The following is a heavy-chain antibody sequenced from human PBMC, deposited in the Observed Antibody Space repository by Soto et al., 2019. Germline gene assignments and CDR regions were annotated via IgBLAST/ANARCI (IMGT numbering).Heavy chain of an antibody. Sequence: EVQLVESGGDLVQPGGSLSLSCAASGFTFSGHWMHWVRQVPGEGLEWVSRINTDGGSSAYADSVKGRFTISRDNAKNTLSLHINGLRAEDTAVYYCAREAGYCSRTSCYRRAFDTWGQGTTVSVSS. J-gene: IGHJ3*02. CDR3: AREAGYCSRTSCYRRAFDT. CDR1: GFTFSGHW. V-gene: IGHV3-74*03. D-gene: IGHD2-2*01. CDR2: INTDGGSS.